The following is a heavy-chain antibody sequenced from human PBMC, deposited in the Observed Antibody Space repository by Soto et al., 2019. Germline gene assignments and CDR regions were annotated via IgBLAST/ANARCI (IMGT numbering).Heavy chain of an antibody. CDR1: GFTFDDYA. CDR3: AKDITRSQAEYSPYYYYYYMDV. Sequence: GGSLRLSCAASGFTFDDYAMHWVRQAPGKGLEWVSGISWNSGSIGYADSVKGRFTISRDNAKNSLYLQMNSLRAEDTALYYCAKDITRSQAEYSPYYYYYYMDVWGKGTTVTVSS. V-gene: IGHV3-9*01. CDR2: ISWNSGSI. D-gene: IGHD5-18*01. J-gene: IGHJ6*03.